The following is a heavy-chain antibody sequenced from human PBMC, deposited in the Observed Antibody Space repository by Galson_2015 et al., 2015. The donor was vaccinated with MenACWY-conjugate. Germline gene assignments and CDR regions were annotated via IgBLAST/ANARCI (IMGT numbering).Heavy chain of an antibody. D-gene: IGHD3-10*01. CDR3: ARQGPSGRAFDI. Sequence: SETLSLTCNVSAGSISSSTYYWGWIRQSPGKGLGWIGTIYDSGSTYYNPSLKSRVTISVDTSRNQFSLKLSSVTAADTAVYYCARQGPSGRAFDIWGQGTMVTVSS. J-gene: IGHJ3*02. CDR1: AGSISSSTYY. V-gene: IGHV4-39*01. CDR2: IYDSGST.